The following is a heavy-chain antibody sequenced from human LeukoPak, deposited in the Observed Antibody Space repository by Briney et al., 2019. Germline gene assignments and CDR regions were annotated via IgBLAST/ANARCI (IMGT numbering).Heavy chain of an antibody. V-gene: IGHV1-24*01. CDR1: GYTLTESS. Sequence: ASVKVSCKVSGYTLTESSMHWVRQAPGKGLEWMGGFDPEDGETIYAQKFQGRVTMTEDTSTDTAYMELSSLRSEDTAVYYCATMPVLRFLEWKLAFDYWGQGTLVTVSS. CDR3: ATMPVLRFLEWKLAFDY. CDR2: FDPEDGET. J-gene: IGHJ4*02. D-gene: IGHD3-3*01.